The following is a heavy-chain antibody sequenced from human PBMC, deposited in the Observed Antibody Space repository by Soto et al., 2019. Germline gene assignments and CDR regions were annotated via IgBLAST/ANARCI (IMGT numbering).Heavy chain of an antibody. CDR2: INHSGST. J-gene: IGHJ4*02. CDR3: ARVYSNYKKFDY. Sequence: PSETLSLTCAVYGGSFSGFYWSWIRQPPGKGLEWIGEINHSGSTNYNPSLKSRVTISVDTSKNQFSLKLSSVTAADTAVYYCARVYSNYKKFDYWGQGTLVTVSS. D-gene: IGHD4-4*01. V-gene: IGHV4-34*01. CDR1: GGSFSGFY.